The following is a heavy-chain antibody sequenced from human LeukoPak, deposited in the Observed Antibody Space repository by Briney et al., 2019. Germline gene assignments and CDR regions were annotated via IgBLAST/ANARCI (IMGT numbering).Heavy chain of an antibody. D-gene: IGHD3-9*01. CDR2: IDYDSSHI. CDR1: GFTFSNSA. J-gene: IGHJ4*02. Sequence: GGSLRLSCAASGFTFSNSAMNWVRQVPGKGLEWVSSIDYDSSHIYYAASVRGRFTVSRDNARNSVYLQMNSLRVEDTAVYYCARNPLRYHRVGHYDYWGQGTLVAVPS. V-gene: IGHV3-21*01. CDR3: ARNPLRYHRVGHYDY.